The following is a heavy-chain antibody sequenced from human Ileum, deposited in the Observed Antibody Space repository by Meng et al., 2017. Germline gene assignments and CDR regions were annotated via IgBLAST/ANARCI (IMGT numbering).Heavy chain of an antibody. D-gene: IGHD3-22*01. V-gene: IGHV3-30-3*01. Sequence: QVQLVESGGGVVQPVRSLRLSCAASGFTFSTYDLHWVRQAPGKGLEWVALIAYDGSNKYYADSVKGRFIISRDNSKSTLYLQMNSLRVEDTAVYYCAAIISMKVDWGQGTLVTVSS. CDR3: AAIISMKVD. CDR1: GFTFSTYD. CDR2: IAYDGSNK. J-gene: IGHJ4*02.